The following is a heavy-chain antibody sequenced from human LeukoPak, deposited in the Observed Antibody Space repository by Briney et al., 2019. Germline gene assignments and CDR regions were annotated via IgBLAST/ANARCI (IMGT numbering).Heavy chain of an antibody. D-gene: IGHD2-2*01. Sequence: GGSLRLSCAATGFTFSTYWMNWVRQVPGKGLEWVATIKQDGSEKHYVDSVKGRFSISRDNAKNSLYLQMNTLRAEDTAVYYCARGGIHDQLLCDHWGQGTLVTVSS. CDR2: IKQDGSEK. CDR1: GFTFSTYW. CDR3: ARGGIHDQLLCDH. V-gene: IGHV3-7*01. J-gene: IGHJ5*02.